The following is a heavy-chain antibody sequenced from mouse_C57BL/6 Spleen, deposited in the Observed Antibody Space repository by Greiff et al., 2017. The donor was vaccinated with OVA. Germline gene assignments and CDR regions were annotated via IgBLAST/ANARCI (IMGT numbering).Heavy chain of an antibody. CDR1: GYTFTSYW. Sequence: QVQLQQPGAELVKPGASVKLSCKASGYTFTSYWMQWVKQRPGQGLEWIGEIDPSDSYTNYNQKFKGKATLTVDTSSSTAYMQLSSLTSEDSAVYYCARGGDYGSSYGAYWGQGTLVTVSA. V-gene: IGHV1-50*01. CDR2: IDPSDSYT. J-gene: IGHJ3*01. D-gene: IGHD1-1*01. CDR3: ARGGDYGSSYGAY.